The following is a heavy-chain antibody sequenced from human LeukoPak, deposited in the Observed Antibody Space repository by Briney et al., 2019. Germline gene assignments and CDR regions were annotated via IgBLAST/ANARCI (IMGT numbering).Heavy chain of an antibody. D-gene: IGHD5-24*01. J-gene: IGHJ4*02. Sequence: GSLRLSCAASGFTFSSYAMHWVRQAPGKGLEWVAVISYDGSNKYYADSVKGRFTISRDNSKNTLYLQMNSLRAEDTAVYYCARDPADGYLDYWGQGTLVTVSS. V-gene: IGHV3-30-3*01. CDR3: ARDPADGYLDY. CDR2: ISYDGSNK. CDR1: GFTFSSYA.